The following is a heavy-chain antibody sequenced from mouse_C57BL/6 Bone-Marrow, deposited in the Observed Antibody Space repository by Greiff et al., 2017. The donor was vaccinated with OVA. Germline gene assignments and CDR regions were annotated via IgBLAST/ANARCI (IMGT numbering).Heavy chain of an antibody. CDR3: ARVFPWFAY. V-gene: IGHV3-6*01. CDR2: ISYDGSN. CDR1: GYSITSGYY. J-gene: IGHJ3*01. Sequence: EVQRVESGPGLVKPSQSLSLTCSVTGYSITSGYYWNWIRQFPGNKLEWMGYISYDGSNNYNPSLKNRISITRDTSKNQFFLKLNSVTTEDTATYYCARVFPWFAYWGQGTLVTVSA.